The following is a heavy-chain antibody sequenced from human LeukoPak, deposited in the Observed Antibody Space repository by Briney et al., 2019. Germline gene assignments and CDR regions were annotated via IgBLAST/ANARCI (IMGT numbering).Heavy chain of an antibody. CDR1: GFTFSSYW. Sequence: GGSLRLSCAASGFTFSSYWMHWVRQAPGKGLVWVSRLNSDGSSTSYAGSVKGRFTISRDNAKNTLYLQMNSLRAEDTAVYYCARSSRGDAINFDYRGQGTLVTVSS. J-gene: IGHJ4*02. CDR2: LNSDGSST. CDR3: ARSSRGDAINFDY. D-gene: IGHD2-21*02. V-gene: IGHV3-74*01.